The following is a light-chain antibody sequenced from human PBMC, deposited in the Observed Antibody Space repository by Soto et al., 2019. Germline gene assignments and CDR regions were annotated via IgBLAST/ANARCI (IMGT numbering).Light chain of an antibody. J-gene: IGKJ1*01. V-gene: IGKV3-20*01. CDR3: QQYGSSPPT. Sequence: EIVLTKSPGTLSLSPGERATLSCRASQSVSSSYLAWYQQKPGQAPRLLIYGASNRATGIPDRFSGSGSGTDFTLTISRLEPEDFAVYYCQQYGSSPPTFGQGTKVEIK. CDR2: GAS. CDR1: QSVSSSY.